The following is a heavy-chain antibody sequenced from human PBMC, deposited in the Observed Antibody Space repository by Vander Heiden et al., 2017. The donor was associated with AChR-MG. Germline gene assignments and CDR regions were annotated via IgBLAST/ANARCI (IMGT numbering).Heavy chain of an antibody. J-gene: IGHJ6*02. CDR2: INHSGSN. Sequence: QVQLQQWGAGLLKPSETLSLTCAVYGGSFSGYYWSWIRQPPGKGLEWIGEINHSGSNNYNPSIKRRVTIAVDTSKNQFSLKRSSVTAAETAVYYCARGRKHITIGGGPASGGMDVWGQGTTVTVSS. CDR3: ARGRKHITIGGGPASGGMDV. D-gene: IGHD3-3*01. V-gene: IGHV4-34*01. CDR1: GGSFSGYY.